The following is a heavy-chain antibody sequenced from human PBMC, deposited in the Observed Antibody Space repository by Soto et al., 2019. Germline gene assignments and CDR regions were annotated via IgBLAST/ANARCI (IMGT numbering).Heavy chain of an antibody. CDR2: IYSGGST. CDR1: GFTVSSNY. V-gene: IGHV3-53*01. D-gene: IGHD4-17*01. CDR3: ASDIPTVTSLGAFDI. Sequence: EVQLVESGGGLIQPGGSLRLSCAASGFTVSSNYMSWVRQAPGKGLEWVSVIYSGGSTYYADSVKGRFTISRDNSXXTLYLQMNSLRADDTAVYYCASDIPTVTSLGAFDIWGQGTMVTVSS. J-gene: IGHJ3*02.